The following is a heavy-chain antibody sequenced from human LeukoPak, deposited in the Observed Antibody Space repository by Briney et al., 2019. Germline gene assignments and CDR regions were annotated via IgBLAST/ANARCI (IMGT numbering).Heavy chain of an antibody. V-gene: IGHV3-30-3*01. CDR3: ARDVGSGYYRDYYYYYGMDV. Sequence: GGSLRLSCAASGFTFSSYAMHWVRQAPGKGLEWVAVISYDGSNKYYADSVKGRFTISRDNSKSTLYLQMNSLRAEDTAVYYCARDVGSGYYRDYYYYYGMDVWGQGTTVTVSS. CDR1: GFTFSSYA. J-gene: IGHJ6*02. D-gene: IGHD3-22*01. CDR2: ISYDGSNK.